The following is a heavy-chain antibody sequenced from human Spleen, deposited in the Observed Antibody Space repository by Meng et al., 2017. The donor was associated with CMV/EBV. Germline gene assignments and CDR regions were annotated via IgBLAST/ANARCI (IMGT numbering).Heavy chain of an antibody. CDR3: ARGGLASGYCSSTSCLVLSY. CDR2: IIPILGLA. J-gene: IGHJ4*02. V-gene: IGHV1-69*10. Sequence: SVKVSCKASGGTFSSYAISWVRQAPGQGLEWMGGIIPILGLANYAQKFQGRVTITAGKSTSTAYMELSSLRSEDTAVYYCARGGLASGYCSSTSCLVLSYWGQGTLVTVSS. CDR1: GGTFSSYA. D-gene: IGHD2-2*01.